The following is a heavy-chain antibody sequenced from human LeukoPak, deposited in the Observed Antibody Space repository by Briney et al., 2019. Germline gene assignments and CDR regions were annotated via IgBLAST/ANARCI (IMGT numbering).Heavy chain of an antibody. Sequence: GGSLRLSCAVSGFTFSSYWMSWVRQAPGKGLEWVANIKQDGSEKHYVDSVKGRFTISRGNAKNSLYLQMNSLRAEDTALYYCARHNPLWGYWGQGTLVTVSS. D-gene: IGHD1-14*01. J-gene: IGHJ4*02. V-gene: IGHV3-7*04. CDR2: IKQDGSEK. CDR3: ARHNPLWGY. CDR1: GFTFSSYW.